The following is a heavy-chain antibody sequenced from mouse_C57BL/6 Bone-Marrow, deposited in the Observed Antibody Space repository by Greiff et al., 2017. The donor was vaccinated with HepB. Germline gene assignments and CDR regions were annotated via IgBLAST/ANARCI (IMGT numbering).Heavy chain of an antibody. Sequence: VQLQQSGAELVRPGSSVKLSCKASGYTFTSYWMDWVKQRPGQGLEWIGNIYPSDSETHYNQKFKDKATLTVDKSSSTAYMQLSSLTSEDSAVYYCARFITTVDYAMDYWGQGTSVTVSS. D-gene: IGHD1-1*01. CDR2: IYPSDSET. CDR3: ARFITTVDYAMDY. V-gene: IGHV1-61*01. J-gene: IGHJ4*01. CDR1: GYTFTSYW.